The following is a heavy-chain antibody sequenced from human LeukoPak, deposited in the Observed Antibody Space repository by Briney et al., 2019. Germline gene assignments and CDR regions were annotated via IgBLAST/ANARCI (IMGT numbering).Heavy chain of an antibody. V-gene: IGHV4-61*02. CDR1: GGSISSGSYY. CDR3: ARESYSNSDDY. J-gene: IGHJ4*02. CDR2: IYTSGST. Sequence: SETLSLTCTVSGGSISSGSYYWSWIRQPAGKGLEWIGRIYTSGSTNYNPSLKSRVTISVDTSKNQFSLKLSSVTAADTAVYYCARESYSNSDDYWGQGTLVTVSS. D-gene: IGHD4-11*01.